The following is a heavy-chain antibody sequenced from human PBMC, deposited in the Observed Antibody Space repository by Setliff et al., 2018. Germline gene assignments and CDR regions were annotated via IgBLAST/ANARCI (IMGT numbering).Heavy chain of an antibody. J-gene: IGHJ5*01. CDR3: TRSSSYGRRYWFDS. CDR2: INPDSGDT. V-gene: IGHV1-2*02. D-gene: IGHD2-2*01. CDR1: GSSFTGHN. Sequence: GASVKVSCKVSGSSFTGHNLHWVRQAPGQGLEWMGWINPDSGDTHSPQKFQGRVTMTRDTSMSTVYMELTRLTSDDTAVYYCTRSSSYGRRYWFDSWGQGPLVTVSS.